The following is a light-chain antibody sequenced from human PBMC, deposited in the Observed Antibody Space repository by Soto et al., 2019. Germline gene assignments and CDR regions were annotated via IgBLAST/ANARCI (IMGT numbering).Light chain of an antibody. CDR3: SSNPTSSPLTGV. Sequence: QSALTQPASVSGSPGQSITISCTGTSSDVGGYNYVSWYQQHPGKAPKLMIYDVSNRPSGVSNRFSGSKSGNTASLTISGLQSETEADYYGSSNPTSSPLTGVFGGGTQLTFL. CDR2: DVS. V-gene: IGLV2-14*01. J-gene: IGLJ2*01. CDR1: SSDVGGYNY.